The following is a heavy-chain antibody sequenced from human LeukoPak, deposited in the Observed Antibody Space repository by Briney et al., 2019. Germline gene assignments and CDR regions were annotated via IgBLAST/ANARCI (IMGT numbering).Heavy chain of an antibody. D-gene: IGHD3-22*01. J-gene: IGHJ6*02. CDR3: ARDPPVTYYYDSSGSGMDV. CDR2: MNPNSGNT. V-gene: IGHV1-8*01. CDR1: GYTFTSYD. Sequence: ASVKVSCKASGYTFTSYDINWVRQATGQGLAWMGWMNPNSGNTGYAQKFQGRVTMTRNTSISTAYMELSSLRSEDTAVYYCARDPPVTYYYDSSGSGMDVWGQGTTVTVSS.